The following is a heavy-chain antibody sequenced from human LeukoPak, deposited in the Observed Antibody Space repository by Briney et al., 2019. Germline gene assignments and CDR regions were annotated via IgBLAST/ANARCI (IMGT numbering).Heavy chain of an antibody. CDR1: GFTFSSYA. J-gene: IGHJ4*02. D-gene: IGHD3-22*01. CDR3: AREAITMIVVVITTPSFAY. V-gene: IGHV3-30*04. Sequence: PGRSLRLSCAASGFTFSSYAMHWVRQAPGKGLGGGAVISYEGSNKYYADSGKGRFTISRDNSRTTLYLQMNSLRAEDTAVYYCAREAITMIVVVITTPSFAYWGQGTLVTVSS. CDR2: ISYEGSNK.